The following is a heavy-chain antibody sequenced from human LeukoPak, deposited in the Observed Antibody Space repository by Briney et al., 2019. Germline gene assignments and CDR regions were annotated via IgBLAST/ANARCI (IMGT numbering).Heavy chain of an antibody. Sequence: GGSLRLSCAASGFTFSSYAMSWVRQAPGKGLEWVSAISGSGGSTYYADSVKGRFTISRDNPKNTLYLQMNSLRAEDTAVYYCAKVVSGSYFLESYYYMDVWGKGTTVTVSS. CDR3: AKVVSGSYFLESYYYMDV. D-gene: IGHD1-26*01. CDR1: GFTFSSYA. CDR2: ISGSGGST. V-gene: IGHV3-23*01. J-gene: IGHJ6*03.